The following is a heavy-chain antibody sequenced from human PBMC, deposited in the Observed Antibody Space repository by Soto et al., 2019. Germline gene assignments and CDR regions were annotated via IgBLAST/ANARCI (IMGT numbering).Heavy chain of an antibody. Sequence: QVQLVESGGGVVQPGRSLRLSCAASGFTFSNYGIHWVRQAPGKGLEWVAVISYDGSNKYYADSVKGRFTISRDNSKNTLYLQMNSLSVEDTAVYYCAKGDWFDPWGQGTLVTVSS. J-gene: IGHJ5*02. CDR3: AKGDWFDP. CDR2: ISYDGSNK. CDR1: GFTFSNYG. V-gene: IGHV3-30*18.